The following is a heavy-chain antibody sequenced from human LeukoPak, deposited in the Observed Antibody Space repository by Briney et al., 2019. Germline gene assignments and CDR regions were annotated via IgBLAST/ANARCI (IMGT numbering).Heavy chain of an antibody. V-gene: IGHV1-8*03. CDR1: GYTFSSYD. D-gene: IGHD2-2*01. Sequence: GASVKVSCKASGYTFSSYDINWVRQATGQGLEWMAWMNPNSGNTAYAQKFQGRVTITRNTSISTAYMELSSLRSEDTAVYYCARGGYCSSSICYALNAFDIWGQGTMVTVSS. CDR2: MNPNSGNT. J-gene: IGHJ3*02. CDR3: ARGGYCSSSICYALNAFDI.